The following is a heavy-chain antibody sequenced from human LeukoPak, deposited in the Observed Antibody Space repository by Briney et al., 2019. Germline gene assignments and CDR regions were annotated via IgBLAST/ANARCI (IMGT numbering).Heavy chain of an antibody. Sequence: GGSLRLSCVASGFSFRNFWMHWVRQTPRKGLEWVANIKPDGGEQSLADSVKGRFTISRDNAKRSLFLQMTGLRAEDTATYFCARAQNGALDIWGRGTDVTVSS. V-gene: IGHV3-7*01. D-gene: IGHD3-10*01. J-gene: IGHJ3*02. CDR1: GFSFRNFW. CDR3: ARAQNGALDI. CDR2: IKPDGGEQ.